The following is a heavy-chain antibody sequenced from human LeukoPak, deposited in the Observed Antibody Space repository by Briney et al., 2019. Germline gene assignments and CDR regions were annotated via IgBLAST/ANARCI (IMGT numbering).Heavy chain of an antibody. CDR2: IRSQAAGVKT. CDR3: TRDRRYYYGSGSLYYYAMDV. V-gene: IGHV3-49*03. CDR1: GFTLGDFA. D-gene: IGHD3-10*01. J-gene: IGHJ6*02. Sequence: GGSLRLSCTASGFTLGDFAMSWLRQAPRKGLEWVTVIRSQAAGVKTEYAASVKGRFTISRDDSKSIAYLQMNSLKTEDTAVYFSTRDRRYYYGSGSLYYYAMDVWGRGTTVTVSS.